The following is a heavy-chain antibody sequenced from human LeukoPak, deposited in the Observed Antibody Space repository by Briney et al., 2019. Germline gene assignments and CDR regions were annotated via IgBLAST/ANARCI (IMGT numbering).Heavy chain of an antibody. CDR3: AKDSIPTIYYFDY. J-gene: IGHJ4*02. CDR1: GFTFTSYA. D-gene: IGHD3-3*02. CDR2: ISGGGGGT. Sequence: GGSLRLSCAASGFTFTSYAMSWVRQAPGKGLEWVSAISGGGGGTYYADSVKGRFTISRDNSKNTLYLQMSSLRAEDTAVYYCAKDSIPTIYYFDYWGQGTLVTVSS. V-gene: IGHV3-23*01.